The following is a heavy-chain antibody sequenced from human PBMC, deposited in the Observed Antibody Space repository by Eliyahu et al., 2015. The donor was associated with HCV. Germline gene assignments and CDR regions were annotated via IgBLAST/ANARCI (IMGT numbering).Heavy chain of an antibody. CDR2: ISHHGSNR. CDR3: AKAALSYYDWSHLDL. D-gene: IGHD3-9*01. J-gene: IGHJ5*02. CDR1: GFSFGSYA. V-gene: IGHV3-30*07. Sequence: QVQLVESGGGEVQPGRXLRXSCAASGFSFGSYAMQWVRPXPGKGLEWVAVISHHGSNRYYAASVKGRFFISRDDSRNVVTLQMNTLRVDDTAVYYCAKAALSYYDWSHLDLWGQGVLVTVSS.